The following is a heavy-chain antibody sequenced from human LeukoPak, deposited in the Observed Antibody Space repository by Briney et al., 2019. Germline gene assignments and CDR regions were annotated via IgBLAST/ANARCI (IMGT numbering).Heavy chain of an antibody. CDR1: GYTFTSYY. CDR2: INPSGGST. J-gene: IGHJ4*02. D-gene: IGHD2-15*01. V-gene: IGHV1-46*01. Sequence: VASVKVSCTASGYTFTSYYMHWVRQAPGQGLEWMGIINPSGGSTSYAQKFQGRVTMTRDTPTSTVYMELSSLRSDDTAVYYCARDPRQDCSGASCWRGFDYWGQGTLVTVSS. CDR3: ARDPRQDCSGASCWRGFDY.